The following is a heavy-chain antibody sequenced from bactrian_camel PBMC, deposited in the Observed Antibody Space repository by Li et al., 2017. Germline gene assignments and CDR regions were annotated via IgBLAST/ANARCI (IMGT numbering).Heavy chain of an antibody. J-gene: IGHJ4*01. CDR2: VDSEGKT. D-gene: IGHD3*01. CDR3: AADRSRMTTMQTLGFTPRY. CDR1: ELTASRYS. V-gene: IGHV3S55*01. Sequence: VQLVESGGGSVQAGGSLRLTCAASELTASRYSMGWFRQAPGKERERVAAVDSEGKTLYADPVKGRFTISKDNAKNTLYLQMNSLKPEDTAMYYCAADRSRMTTMQTLGFTPRYWGQGTQVTVSS.